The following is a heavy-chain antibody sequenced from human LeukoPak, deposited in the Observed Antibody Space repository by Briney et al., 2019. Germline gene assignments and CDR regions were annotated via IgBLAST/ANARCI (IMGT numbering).Heavy chain of an antibody. V-gene: IGHV4-4*08. CDR2: IFTSGSP. J-gene: IGHJ5*01. Sequence: SETLSLTCSVSGDSLRSDSWSWIRQFPGGGLEWIGYIFTSGSPNYNPSLRSRVPIYGDTSMNQLPSSLTSVTAADTAVYFIVRLMRGPWRIDSGRQRTLVSVS. D-gene: IGHD3-16*01. CDR3: VRLMRGPWRIDS. CDR1: GDSLRSDS.